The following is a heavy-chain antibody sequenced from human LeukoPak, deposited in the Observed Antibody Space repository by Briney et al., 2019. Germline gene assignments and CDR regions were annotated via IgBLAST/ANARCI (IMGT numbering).Heavy chain of an antibody. V-gene: IGHV1-46*01. J-gene: IGHJ4*02. CDR3: ARAHTSAPGTLFDY. D-gene: IGHD3-3*01. CDR2: INPSGTST. Sequence: ASVKVSCKASGYTFTSNYIHWVRQAPGQGLEWMGRINPSGTSTSYAQKFQGRVTVTRDTSTSTLYMELGSLTSEDTALYYCARAHTSAPGTLFDYGGQGTLVTASS. CDR1: GYTFTSNY.